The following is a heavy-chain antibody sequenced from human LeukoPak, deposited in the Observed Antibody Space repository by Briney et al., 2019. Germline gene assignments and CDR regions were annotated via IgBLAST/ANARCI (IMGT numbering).Heavy chain of an antibody. J-gene: IGHJ6*03. Sequence: GGSLRLSCAASGFTFSIYEMNWVRQAPGKGLEWVSAISGSGGSTYYADSVKGRFTISRDNSKNTLYLQMNSLRAEDTAVYYCAKYHYYDILTGNPTYYYMDVWGKGTTVTISS. CDR1: GFTFSIYE. CDR3: AKYHYYDILTGNPTYYYMDV. D-gene: IGHD3-9*01. V-gene: IGHV3-23*01. CDR2: ISGSGGST.